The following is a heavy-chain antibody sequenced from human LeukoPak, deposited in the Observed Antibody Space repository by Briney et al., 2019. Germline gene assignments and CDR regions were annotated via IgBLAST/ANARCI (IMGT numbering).Heavy chain of an antibody. V-gene: IGHV3-30*03. CDR2: ISYDGSNK. D-gene: IGHD3-22*01. CDR3: ARDPPPDRRTYYYDSSGYYYTL. Sequence: GGSLRLSCAASGFTFSSYGMHWVRQAPGKGLEWVAVISYDGSNKYYADSVKGRFTISRDNAKNSLYLQMNSLRAEDTAVYYCARDPPPDRRTYYYDSSGYYYTLWGQGTLVTVSS. CDR1: GFTFSSYG. J-gene: IGHJ4*02.